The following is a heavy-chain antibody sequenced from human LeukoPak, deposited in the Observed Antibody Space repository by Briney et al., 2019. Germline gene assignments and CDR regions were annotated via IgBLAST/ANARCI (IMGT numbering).Heavy chain of an antibody. J-gene: IGHJ4*02. CDR3: ATSYDVKTAPYDL. CDR1: GGSISSYC. V-gene: IGHV4-4*09. D-gene: IGHD3-16*01. Sequence: SETLSLTCTVSGGSISSYCWSWVRQSPGKGLEWIGYIFPSGGTDYNPSLKSRVTMSIDRSKSQVSLELRFLTAADTAVYYCATSYDVKTAPYDLWGQGTLVTVAS. CDR2: IFPSGGT.